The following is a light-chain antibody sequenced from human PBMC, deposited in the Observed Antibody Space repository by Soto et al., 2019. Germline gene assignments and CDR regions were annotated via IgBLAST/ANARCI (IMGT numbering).Light chain of an antibody. CDR1: LTISSF. J-gene: IGKJ1*01. V-gene: IGKV1-5*01. CDR3: QQYNSYSLWT. Sequence: DIQMTQSPSSLSASVGDRVTITCRASLTISSFLNWYQQKPGKAPKLLIYDASSLESGVPSRFSGSGSGTEFTLTISSLQPDDFATYYCQQYNSYSLWTFGQGTKVDIK. CDR2: DAS.